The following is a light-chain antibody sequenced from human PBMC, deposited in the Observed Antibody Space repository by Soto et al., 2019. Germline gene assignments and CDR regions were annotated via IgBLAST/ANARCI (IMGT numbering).Light chain of an antibody. CDR2: GAD. V-gene: IGKV3-15*01. J-gene: IGKJ1*01. Sequence: EILMTQSPATLSVSPGERATLSCRASQSVTSNFAWYQQKPGQAPRLIIYGADTRATGIPARFSGSGSGTECTLTISSLQSEDFAVYYCQQYNKWPRTFGQGTKVEI. CDR1: QSVTSN. CDR3: QQYNKWPRT.